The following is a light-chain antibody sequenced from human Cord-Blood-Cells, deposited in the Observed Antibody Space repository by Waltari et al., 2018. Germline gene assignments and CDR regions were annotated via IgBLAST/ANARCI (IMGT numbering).Light chain of an antibody. CDR2: AAS. Sequence: AIRITQSPSSLSASTGDRVTITCRASRGISSYLAWYQQKPGKAPKLLIYAASTLQSGVPSRFSGSGSGTDFTLTISCLQSEDFATYYCQQYYSYPPWTFGQGTKVEIK. J-gene: IGKJ1*01. CDR1: RGISSY. V-gene: IGKV1-8*01. CDR3: QQYYSYPPWT.